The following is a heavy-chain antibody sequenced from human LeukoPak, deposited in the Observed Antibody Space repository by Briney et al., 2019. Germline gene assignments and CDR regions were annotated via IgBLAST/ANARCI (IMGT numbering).Heavy chain of an antibody. CDR3: ARQLRGSYYFDY. D-gene: IGHD1-26*01. V-gene: IGHV4-59*08. J-gene: IGHJ4*02. CDR1: GDSIDSYY. Sequence: PSETLSLTCTVSGDSIDSYYWSWIRQPPGKGLEWIGYIYSSGSTNYNPSLKSRVTMSVDTSKNQFSLKLNSVTAADTAVYYCARQLRGSYYFDYWGQGTLVTVSS. CDR2: IYSSGST.